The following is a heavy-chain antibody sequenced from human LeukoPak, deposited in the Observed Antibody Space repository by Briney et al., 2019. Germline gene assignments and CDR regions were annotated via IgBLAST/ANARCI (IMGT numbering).Heavy chain of an antibody. J-gene: IGHJ4*02. D-gene: IGHD5-18*01. V-gene: IGHV4-39*01. CDR2: IYYSGST. Sequence: SETLSLTCTVSGGSISSSSYYWGWIRQPPGKGLEWIASIYYSGSTYYNPSLKSRVTISVDTSKNQFSLKLSSVTAADTAVYYCARHTTYGYSYGYDYWGQGTLVTVSS. CDR3: ARHTTYGYSYGYDY. CDR1: GGSISSSSYY.